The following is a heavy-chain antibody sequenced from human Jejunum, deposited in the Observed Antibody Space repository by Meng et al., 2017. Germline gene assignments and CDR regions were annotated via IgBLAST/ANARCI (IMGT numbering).Heavy chain of an antibody. J-gene: IGHJ4*02. CDR1: GVTFSSNY. V-gene: IGHV3-66*02. CDR3: ARNGDLRYFDH. D-gene: IGHD2-21*02. CDR2: LYSGGWT. Sequence: GESLKTSCVVSGVTFSSNYMSWVRQAPGKGLEWVSVLYSGGWTAYGDSVKGRFTVSRDDSENTLYLQMNNLRPEDTAVYYCARNGDLRYFDHWGQGTLVTVSS.